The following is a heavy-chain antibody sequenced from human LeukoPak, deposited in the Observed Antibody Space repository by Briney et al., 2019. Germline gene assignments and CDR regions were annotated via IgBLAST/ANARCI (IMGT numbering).Heavy chain of an antibody. V-gene: IGHV3-20*04. CDR1: GFTFDDYG. D-gene: IGHD3-22*01. CDR2: INWNGGST. Sequence: RRSLRLSCAASGFTFDDYGMSWVRQAPGKGLEWVSGINWNGGSTGYADSVKGRFTISRDNAKNSLYLQMNSLRAEDTALYYCARGQRGTYYYDSSGYYYFDYWGQGTLVTVSS. CDR3: ARGQRGTYYYDSSGYYYFDY. J-gene: IGHJ4*02.